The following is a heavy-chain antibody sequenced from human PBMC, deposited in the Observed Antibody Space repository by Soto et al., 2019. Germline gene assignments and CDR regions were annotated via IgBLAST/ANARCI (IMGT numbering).Heavy chain of an antibody. D-gene: IGHD3-9*01. CDR3: ARDTGGYFDWLPYYYYGMDV. J-gene: IGHJ6*02. Sequence: QVQLVQSGAEVKKPGASVKVSCKASGYTFTSYGISWVRQAPGQGLEWMGWISAYNGNTNYAQKLQGRVTMTTDTSXSTCYXXLRSLRSDDTAVYYCARDTGGYFDWLPYYYYGMDVWGQGTTVTVSS. CDR2: ISAYNGNT. CDR1: GYTFTSYG. V-gene: IGHV1-18*01.